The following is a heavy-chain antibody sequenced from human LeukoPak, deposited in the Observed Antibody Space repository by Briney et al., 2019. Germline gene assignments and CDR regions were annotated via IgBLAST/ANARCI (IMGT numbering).Heavy chain of an antibody. Sequence: GRSLRLSCVTSGFTFGDYTMHWVRQVPGKGLEWLSGITWDGGNIAYADSVKGRFTISRENAKSSLYMQMNSLRNEDMAFYFCAKGYTFHGVAHDSGYFDYWGQGTLVTVSS. D-gene: IGHD3-3*01. CDR2: ITWDGGNI. V-gene: IGHV3-9*03. J-gene: IGHJ4*02. CDR3: AKGYTFHGVAHDSGYFDY. CDR1: GFTFGDYT.